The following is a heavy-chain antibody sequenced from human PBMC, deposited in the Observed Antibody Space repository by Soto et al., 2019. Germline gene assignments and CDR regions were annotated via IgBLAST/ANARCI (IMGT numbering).Heavy chain of an antibody. CDR2: TSYDGSNK. CDR1: RFTFSSYT. J-gene: IGHJ3*02. V-gene: IGHV3-30-3*01. CDR3: ARDRGSSGWSDAFDI. Sequence: QVQLVESGGGVVQPGRSLRLSCAASRFTFSSYTMHWLRQAPGKGLEWVAVTSYDGSNKYYTDSVKGRFTISRNNSKNTLHLQMNSLRPEDTAVYYFARDRGSSGWSDAFDIWGQGTMVTVSS. D-gene: IGHD6-19*01.